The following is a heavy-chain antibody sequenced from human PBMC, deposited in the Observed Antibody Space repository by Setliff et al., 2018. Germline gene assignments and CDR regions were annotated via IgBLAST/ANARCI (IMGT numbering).Heavy chain of an antibody. Sequence: ASVKVSCKASGGTFSSYAISWVRQAPGQGLEWMGGIIPIFGTANYAQKFQGRVAITADESTSTAYMELSSLRSEDTAVYYCARDRLLVGARYAMDVWGKGTTVTVSS. J-gene: IGHJ6*03. V-gene: IGHV1-69*13. CDR1: GGTFSSYA. CDR3: ARDRLLVGARYAMDV. D-gene: IGHD1-26*01. CDR2: IIPIFGTA.